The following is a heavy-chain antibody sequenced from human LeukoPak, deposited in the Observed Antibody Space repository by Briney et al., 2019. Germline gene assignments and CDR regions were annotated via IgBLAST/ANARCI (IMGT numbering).Heavy chain of an antibody. V-gene: IGHV1-2*02. D-gene: IGHD3-22*01. J-gene: IGHJ4*02. CDR1: GYPFTDYY. Sequence: ASVKVSCKTSGYPFTDYYMHWVRQAPGQGLEWMGWINPNSGDTHYRQRFQGRVTMTRDTSISAVYMELSRLRSDDTAVYFCARDPSNYSDTSGYYLGDFDHWGQGTLVTVSS. CDR3: ARDPSNYSDTSGYYLGDFDH. CDR2: INPNSGDT.